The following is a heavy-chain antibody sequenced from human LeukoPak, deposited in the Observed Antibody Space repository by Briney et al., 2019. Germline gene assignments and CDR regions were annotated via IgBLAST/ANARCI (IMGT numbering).Heavy chain of an antibody. CDR1: GGSIRIYY. V-gene: IGHV4-59*01. J-gene: IGHJ6*04. Sequence: PSETLSLTCTVSGGSIRIYYWSWIRQPPGKGLEWIGYIYYSGSTNYNPSLESRVTISVDTSKNQFSLKLSSVTAADTAVYYCARLTGRYDGVDVWGKGTTVTVSS. D-gene: IGHD3-10*01. CDR2: IYYSGST. CDR3: ARLTGRYDGVDV.